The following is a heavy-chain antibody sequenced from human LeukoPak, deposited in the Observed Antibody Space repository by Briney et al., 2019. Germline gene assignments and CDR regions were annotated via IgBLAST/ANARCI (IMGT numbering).Heavy chain of an antibody. CDR3: VKDRTVNYVAWFDP. D-gene: IGHD4-11*01. Sequence: GGSLRLSCAASGFTFSSYAMSWVRQAPGKGLEWVSSISSGGGSTYYADSVKGRFTISRDNSKNTLYLQMNSLRAEDAAVYYCVKDRTVNYVAWFDPWGQGTLVTVSS. J-gene: IGHJ5*02. CDR2: ISSGGGST. CDR1: GFTFSSYA. V-gene: IGHV3-23*01.